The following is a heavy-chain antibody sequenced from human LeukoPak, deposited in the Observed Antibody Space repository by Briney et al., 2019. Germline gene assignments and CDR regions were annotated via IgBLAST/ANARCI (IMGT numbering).Heavy chain of an antibody. CDR2: ISGSAYTI. D-gene: IGHD6-13*01. Sequence: GGSLRLSCTASGFTFSSYSMNWVRQAPGKGLEWVSYISGSAYTIYYADSVRGRFTLSRDNAKNSLYLQMNSLRDEDTAVYYCAGEGYYYDYWGQGTLVTVSS. CDR3: AGEGYYYDY. CDR1: GFTFSSYS. V-gene: IGHV3-48*02. J-gene: IGHJ4*02.